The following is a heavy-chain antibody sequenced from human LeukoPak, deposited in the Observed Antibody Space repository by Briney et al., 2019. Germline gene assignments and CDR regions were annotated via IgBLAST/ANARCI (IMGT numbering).Heavy chain of an antibody. J-gene: IGHJ4*02. V-gene: IGHV1-46*01. Sequence: ASVKVSCKASGYTFTSYYMHWVRQAPGQGLEWMGTINPSSGGTRYAQKFQGRVTMTRDTSTSTVYMELSSLKSEDTAVYYCARESFRDSSGYYYGRWVEEPNQLDYWGQGTLVTVSS. CDR1: GYTFTSYY. CDR3: ARESFRDSSGYYYGRWVEEPNQLDY. D-gene: IGHD3-22*01. CDR2: INPSSGGT.